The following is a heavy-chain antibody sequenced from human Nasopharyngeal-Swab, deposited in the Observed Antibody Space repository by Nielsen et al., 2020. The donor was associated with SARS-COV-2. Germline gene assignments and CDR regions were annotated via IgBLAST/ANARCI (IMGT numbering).Heavy chain of an antibody. CDR3: ARSVGSFYGQGAFDI. CDR2: IRSKTYGGAP. J-gene: IGHJ3*02. CDR1: EFTFSSYA. Sequence: GESLKISCAASEFTFSSYAMSWVRQAPGKGLEWVGFIRSKTYGGAPEYAASVKGRFTISRDGAESIAYLQMNSLETEDTGVYYCARSVGSFYGQGAFDIWGQGTMVTVSS. D-gene: IGHD1-26*01. V-gene: IGHV3-49*04.